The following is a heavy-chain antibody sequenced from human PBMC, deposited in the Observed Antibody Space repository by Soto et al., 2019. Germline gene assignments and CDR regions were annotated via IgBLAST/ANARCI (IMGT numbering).Heavy chain of an antibody. CDR2: ISAYNGDT. CDR3: ARDFPLGDSSSPDFYPHGRDV. Sequence: ASVKVSCKASDYRFTNYGIAWVRQAPGQGLEWMGWISAYNGDTHYEQKFQGRLTMSLDTSTSTGYMELRNLRSDDTAVYYCARDFPLGDSSSPDFYPHGRDVWGQGTTVTVSS. D-gene: IGHD6-6*01. V-gene: IGHV1-18*01. CDR1: DYRFTNYG. J-gene: IGHJ6*02.